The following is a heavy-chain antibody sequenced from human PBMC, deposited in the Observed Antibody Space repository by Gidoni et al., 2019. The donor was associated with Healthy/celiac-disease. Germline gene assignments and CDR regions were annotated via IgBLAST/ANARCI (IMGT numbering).Heavy chain of an antibody. CDR2: INPRGGST. CDR3: ARATRGYYYDSSGYYDAFDI. J-gene: IGHJ3*02. V-gene: IGHV1-46*04. Sequence: QVQLVQSGAEVQKPGASVKVSCKASGYTFTSYYMHWVRQAPGQGLEWMGIINPRGGSTSYAKKLQGRVTMTRDTSTSTVYMELSSLRSEDTAVYYGARATRGYYYDSSGYYDAFDIWGQGTMVTVSS. D-gene: IGHD3-22*01. CDR1: GYTFTSYY.